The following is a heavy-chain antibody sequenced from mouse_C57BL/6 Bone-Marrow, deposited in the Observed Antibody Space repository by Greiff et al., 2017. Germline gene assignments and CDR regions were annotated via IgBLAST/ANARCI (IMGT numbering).Heavy chain of an antibody. Sequence: VQLQQSGPELVKPGASVKLSCKASGYTFTSYDINWVKQRTGQGLAWIGWIYPRDGSTKYNEKFKGKATLTVDTSSSTAYMELHSLTSEDSAVYFCARVEFDGSSGDWYFDVWGTGTTVTVSS. CDR1: GYTFTSYD. D-gene: IGHD1-1*01. CDR2: IYPRDGST. J-gene: IGHJ1*03. V-gene: IGHV1-85*01. CDR3: ARVEFDGSSGDWYFDV.